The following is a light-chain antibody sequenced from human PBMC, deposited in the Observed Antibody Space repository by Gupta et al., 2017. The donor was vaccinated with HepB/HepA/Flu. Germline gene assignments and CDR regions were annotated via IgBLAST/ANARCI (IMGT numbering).Light chain of an antibody. CDR1: SSNIGAGYD. CDR2: GNS. V-gene: IGLV1-40*01. Sequence: QSVLTQPPSVSGAPGPRVTISCTGSSSNIGAGYDVHWYQQLPGKAPKLLIYGNSNRPSGVPDRFSGSKSGTSASLAITGLQAEDEADYYCQSYDSSLSVWVFGGGTKLTVL. J-gene: IGLJ3*02. CDR3: QSYDSSLSVWV.